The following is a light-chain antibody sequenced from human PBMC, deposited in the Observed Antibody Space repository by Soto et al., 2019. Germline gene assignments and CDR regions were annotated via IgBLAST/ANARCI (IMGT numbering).Light chain of an antibody. V-gene: IGLV2-14*01. J-gene: IGLJ1*01. Sequence: QSPLPKPASVSGSPGQSITISCTGTSSDVGGYNYVSWYQQHPGKAPKHMIYEVSNRPSGVSNRFSGSKSGNSASLTISGLQAEDESDYYCSSYTSSSTPYVVGTGTEVT. CDR2: EVS. CDR3: SSYTSSSTPYV. CDR1: SSDVGGYNY.